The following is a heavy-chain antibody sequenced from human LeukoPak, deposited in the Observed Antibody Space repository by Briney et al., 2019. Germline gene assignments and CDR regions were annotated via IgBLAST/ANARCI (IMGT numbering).Heavy chain of an antibody. CDR1: GFILSTYA. J-gene: IGHJ4*02. Sequence: AGRSRSPSWPPAGFILSTYATHCARLPRRRWLEWLAVISYDGSNKDYADSVKGRFTISRDNSKNTLYLQMNSLGAEDTALYYCARVDSAGGYWGQGTLVTVSS. D-gene: IGHD5-18*01. CDR2: ISYDGSNK. V-gene: IGHV3-30*11. CDR3: ARVDSAGGY.